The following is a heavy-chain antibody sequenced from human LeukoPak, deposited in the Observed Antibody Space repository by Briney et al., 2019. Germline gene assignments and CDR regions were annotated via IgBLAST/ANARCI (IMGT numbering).Heavy chain of an antibody. CDR1: AGTFSSYA. CDR3: ARGLGDSSGYQYYYMDV. Sequence: ASVTVSFTASAGTFSSYAISRMRQAPGQGHEWMGGIIPIFGTANYAQKFQGRVTITTDESTSTAYMELSSLRSEDTAVYYCARGLGDSSGYQYYYMDVWGKGTTVTVSS. CDR2: IIPIFGTA. D-gene: IGHD3-22*01. V-gene: IGHV1-69*05. J-gene: IGHJ6*03.